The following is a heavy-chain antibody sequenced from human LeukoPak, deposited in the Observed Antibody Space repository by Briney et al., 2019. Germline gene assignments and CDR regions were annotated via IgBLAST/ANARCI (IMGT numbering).Heavy chain of an antibody. Sequence: GASVKVSCKASGYTFTGYYMHWVRQAPGQGLEWMGWINANSGGTNYAQKFQGRVTMTRDTSISTAYMELSRLRSDDTAAYYCARSSRYDIWTGYPYWGQGTLVTVSP. J-gene: IGHJ4*02. D-gene: IGHD3-9*01. V-gene: IGHV1-2*02. CDR2: INANSGGT. CDR1: GYTFTGYY. CDR3: ARSSRYDIWTGYPY.